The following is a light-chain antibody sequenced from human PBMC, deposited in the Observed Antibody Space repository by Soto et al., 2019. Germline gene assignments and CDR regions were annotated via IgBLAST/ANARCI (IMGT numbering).Light chain of an antibody. CDR3: QQYGTSPRT. V-gene: IGKV3-20*01. CDR1: QTISNNY. CDR2: AAS. J-gene: IGKJ1*01. Sequence: PGEGATLSCRASQTISNNYLAWYQHKPGQAPRLLIYAASTRATGIPDRFSGSGSGADFTLTVNRLEPEDFAVYYCQQYGTSPRTFDQGTKVEI.